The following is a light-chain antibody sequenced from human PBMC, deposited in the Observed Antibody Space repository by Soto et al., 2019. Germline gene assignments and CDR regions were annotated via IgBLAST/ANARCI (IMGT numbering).Light chain of an antibody. CDR2: RND. CDR3: AAWDDTLNGQV. V-gene: IGLV1-36*01. J-gene: IGLJ3*02. Sequence: QSALTQPPSVSAAPRQRVTISCSGSNSNIGNNAVNWYQQIPGKAPKVLIYRNDVVVSGVSDRFSGSKSGTSASLAISGLQSEDEAHYYCAAWDDTLNGQVFGGGTKLTVL. CDR1: NSNIGNNA.